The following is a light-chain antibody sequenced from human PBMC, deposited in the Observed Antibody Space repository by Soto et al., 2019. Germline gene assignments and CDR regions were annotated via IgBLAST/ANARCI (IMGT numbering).Light chain of an antibody. CDR2: EGS. CDR3: NSYTLSGTYV. J-gene: IGLJ1*01. Sequence: QSALTQPPSVSGSPGQSVTISFTGTSSDVGSYNGVSWYQQPPGTAPRLIIYEGSTRPSGVPDRFSGSKSGNTASLTISGLQAEDEADYYCNSYTLSGTYVFGTGTKLTVL. CDR1: SSDVGSYNG. V-gene: IGLV2-18*02.